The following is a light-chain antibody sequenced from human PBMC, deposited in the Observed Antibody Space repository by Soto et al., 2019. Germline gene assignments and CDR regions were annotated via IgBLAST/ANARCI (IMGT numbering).Light chain of an antibody. CDR2: GAS. V-gene: IGKV3-20*01. Sequence: EIVLTQSPGTLSLSPGERATLSCRASQSISNTYLAWYQQKPGQAPRLLIYGASSRATGIPDRFIGSVSGTDFILTISRLEPEDFALYYCQQYRTFGQGTKVDIK. J-gene: IGKJ1*01. CDR1: QSISNTY. CDR3: QQYRT.